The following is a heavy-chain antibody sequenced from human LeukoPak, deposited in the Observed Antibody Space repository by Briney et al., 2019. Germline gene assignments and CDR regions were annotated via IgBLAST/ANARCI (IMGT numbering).Heavy chain of an antibody. CDR2: IRSKANSYAT. Sequence: PGGSLRLSCAASGFTFSSYGMHWVRQASGKGLEWVGRIRSKANSYATAYAASVKGRFTISRDDSKNTAYLQMNSLKTEDTAVYYCTRVFVSGSWYRYYYYMDVWGKGTTVTVSS. CDR3: TRVFVSGSWYRYYYYMDV. D-gene: IGHD6-13*01. CDR1: GFTFSSYG. J-gene: IGHJ6*03. V-gene: IGHV3-73*01.